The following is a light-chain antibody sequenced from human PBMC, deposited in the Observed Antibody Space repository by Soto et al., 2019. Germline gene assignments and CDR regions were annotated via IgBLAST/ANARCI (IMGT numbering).Light chain of an antibody. CDR1: GSNIGNNY. V-gene: IGLV1-51*02. CDR3: GTWDNSLDAVV. J-gene: IGLJ2*01. CDR2: ENN. Sequence: QSVLTQPPSVSAAPGQKVTISCSGSGSNIGNNYVSWYQQLPGTAPKLLIYENNKRPSGIPDRFSGSKSGTSATLGITGLQTGDEADYHCGTWDNSLDAVVFGGGTKVTVL.